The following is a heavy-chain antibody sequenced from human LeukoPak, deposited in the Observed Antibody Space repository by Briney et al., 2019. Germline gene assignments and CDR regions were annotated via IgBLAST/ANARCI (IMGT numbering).Heavy chain of an antibody. J-gene: IGHJ3*02. V-gene: IGHV1-69*05. CDR2: IIPIFGTA. Sequence: SVKVSCKASGGTFSSYAISWLRQAPGQGLEWMGRIIPIFGTANYAQKFQGRVTITTDESTSTAYMELSSLRSEDTAVYYCARASYYYDSSEKSAFDIWGQGTMVTASS. CDR1: GGTFSSYA. D-gene: IGHD3-22*01. CDR3: ARASYYYDSSEKSAFDI.